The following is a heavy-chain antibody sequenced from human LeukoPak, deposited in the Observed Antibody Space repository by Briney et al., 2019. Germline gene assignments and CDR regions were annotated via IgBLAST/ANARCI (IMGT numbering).Heavy chain of an antibody. CDR3: ARGRHNVTMIVVVMTAVSYYLDV. CDR1: GGSFSGYY. D-gene: IGHD3-22*01. J-gene: IGHJ6*03. CDR2: MNPSGST. Sequence: SETLSPTCAVYGGSFSGYYWTWIRQTPEKGLEWIGEMNPSGSTSYNPSLKSRVTVSVDTSKNQFSLKLNSVTAADTAVYYCARGRHNVTMIVVVMTAVSYYLDVWGKGSSVTVS. V-gene: IGHV4-34*01.